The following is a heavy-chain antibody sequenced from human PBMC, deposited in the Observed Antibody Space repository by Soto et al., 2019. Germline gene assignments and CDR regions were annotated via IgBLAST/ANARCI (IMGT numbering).Heavy chain of an antibody. CDR2: IWYDGSNK. D-gene: IGHD1-1*01. V-gene: IGHV3-33*01. J-gene: IGHJ6*03. CDR1: GFTFSSYG. CDR3: ALTFTKSGYNWNDSNGYYYYMAV. Sequence: GGSLRLSCAASGFTFSSYGMHWFRQAPGKGLEWVAVIWYDGSNKYYADSVKGRFTISRDNSKNTLYLQMNSLRAEDTAVYYCALTFTKSGYNWNDSNGYYYYMAVCGKGSTDTGSS.